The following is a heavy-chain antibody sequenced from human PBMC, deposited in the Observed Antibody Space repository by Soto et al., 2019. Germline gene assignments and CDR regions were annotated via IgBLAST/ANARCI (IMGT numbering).Heavy chain of an antibody. CDR3: ARAPRTYDFPYHFDF. Sequence: EVHLLESGGGLVQPGGSLRLTCAASGFTFSTYAMGWVRQAPGKGLEWVSVFSATGLTTYNADSVKGRFTISRDNSKDTLYLEMSTLRAEDTAVYYCARAPRTYDFPYHFDFWGQATLVTVSS. D-gene: IGHD3-16*01. J-gene: IGHJ4*02. V-gene: IGHV3-23*01. CDR2: FSATGLTT. CDR1: GFTFSTYA.